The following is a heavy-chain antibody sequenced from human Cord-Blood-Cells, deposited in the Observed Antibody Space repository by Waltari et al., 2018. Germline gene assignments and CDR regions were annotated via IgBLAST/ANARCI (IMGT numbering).Heavy chain of an antibody. CDR2: IIPIFGTA. CDR3: ARDENSGYYYGMDV. V-gene: IGHV1-69*01. D-gene: IGHD3-10*01. J-gene: IGHJ6*02. Sequence: QGLEWMGGIIPIFGTANYAQKFQGRVTITADESTSTAYMELSSLRSEDTAVYYCARDENSGYYYGMDVWGQGTTVTVSS.